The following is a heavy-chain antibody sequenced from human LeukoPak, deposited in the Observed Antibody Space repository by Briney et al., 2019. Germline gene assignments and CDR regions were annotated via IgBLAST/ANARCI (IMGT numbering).Heavy chain of an antibody. D-gene: IGHD4-17*01. CDR3: ARGHTAVTRHFDF. CDR1: GFTFSSYS. V-gene: IGHV3-21*01. J-gene: IGHJ4*02. CDR2: ISSSSSYI. Sequence: GGSLRLSCAASGFTFSSYSMNWVRQAPGKGLEWVSSISSSSSYIYYADSVKGRFTISRDNAKNSLYLDMNSLRAEDTAVYYCARGHTAVTRHFDFWGQGTLVTVSS.